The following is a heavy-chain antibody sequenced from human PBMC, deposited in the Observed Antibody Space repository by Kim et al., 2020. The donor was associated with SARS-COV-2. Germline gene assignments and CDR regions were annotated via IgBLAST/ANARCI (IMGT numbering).Heavy chain of an antibody. D-gene: IGHD4-17*01. CDR3: ARQPRGMTTVVNFDC. J-gene: IGHJ4*02. CDR2: IDPSDSYT. CDR1: GYSFTSYW. Sequence: GESLKISCKGSGYSFTSYWISWVRQMPGKGLEWMGRIDPSDSYTNYSPSFQGHVTISADKSISTPYLQWSSLKASDTAMYYCARQPRGMTTVVNFDCWGQGTPVTVSS. V-gene: IGHV5-10-1*01.